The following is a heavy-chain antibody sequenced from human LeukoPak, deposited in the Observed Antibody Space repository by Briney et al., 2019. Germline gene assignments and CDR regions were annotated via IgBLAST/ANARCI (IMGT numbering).Heavy chain of an antibody. CDR2: ISGSGGST. Sequence: GGTLRLSCEASGFTFSRYGMSWVRQPPGKGLEWVSAISGSGGSTYYADSVKGRFTISRDNSKNTLYLQMNSLRAEDTAVYYCAKDGGEYYDILTGYYPRLYYMDVWGKGTTVTISS. CDR1: GFTFSRYG. V-gene: IGHV3-23*01. J-gene: IGHJ6*03. D-gene: IGHD3-9*01. CDR3: AKDGGEYYDILTGYYPRLYYMDV.